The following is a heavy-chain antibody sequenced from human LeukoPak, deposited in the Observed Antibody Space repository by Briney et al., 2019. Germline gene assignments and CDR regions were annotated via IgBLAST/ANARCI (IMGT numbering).Heavy chain of an antibody. CDR2: ISSSSSFI. V-gene: IGHV3-21*01. D-gene: IGHD3-22*01. CDR3: ARVASYYDSSGYYRYYFDY. Sequence: GGSLRLSCVASGFTFSTYGMNWVRQSPGRGLEWVSSISSSSSFIQYADSVKGRFTISRDNAKNSLFLQMSSLRADDTAVYYCARVASYYDSSGYYRYYFDYWGQGTLVTVSS. J-gene: IGHJ4*02. CDR1: GFTFSTYG.